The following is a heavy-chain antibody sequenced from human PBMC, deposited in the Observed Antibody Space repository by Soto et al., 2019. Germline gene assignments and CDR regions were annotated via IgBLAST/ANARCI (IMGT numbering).Heavy chain of an antibody. CDR3: AISREFDY. CDR1: GGSLTGATYS. J-gene: IGHJ4*02. Sequence: NPSETLSLTCGVSGGSLTGATYSWNWIRQPPGKGLEWIGYIFPSGTTYYNPSLKSRVTISIDVSKNQFSLSLRSFTAADTAVYYCAISREFDYWSQGTLVTVSS. V-gene: IGHV4-30-2*01. CDR2: IFPSGTT.